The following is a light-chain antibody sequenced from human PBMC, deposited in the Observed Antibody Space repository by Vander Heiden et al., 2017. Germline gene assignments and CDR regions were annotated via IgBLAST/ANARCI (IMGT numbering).Light chain of an antibody. CDR2: GAS. CDR3: QQYNNWPPWT. CDR1: QSVSSD. J-gene: IGKJ1*01. V-gene: IGKV3-15*01. Sequence: EIVMTQSPATLSVSPGEGATLSCRASQSVSSDLAWYQQRPGQAPRLLIYGASTRATGIPARFSGSGSGTEFTLTISSLQSEDFAVYYCQQYNNWPPWTFGQGTKVEIK.